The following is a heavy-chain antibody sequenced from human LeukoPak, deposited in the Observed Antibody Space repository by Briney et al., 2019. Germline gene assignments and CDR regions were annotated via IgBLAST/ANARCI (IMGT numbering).Heavy chain of an antibody. CDR1: GDSVSSDRAA. J-gene: IGHJ5*02. CDR3: ARAGGVAATGRDWFDP. CDR2: TYYRSKWYS. V-gene: IGHV6-1*01. D-gene: IGHD6-13*01. Sequence: SQTLSLTCAISGDSVSSDRAAWNWIRQSPSRGLEWLGRTYYRSKWYSDYAVSVKSRITINPDTSKNQFSLQLNSVTPEDTAVYYCARAGGVAATGRDWFDPWGQGTLVTVSS.